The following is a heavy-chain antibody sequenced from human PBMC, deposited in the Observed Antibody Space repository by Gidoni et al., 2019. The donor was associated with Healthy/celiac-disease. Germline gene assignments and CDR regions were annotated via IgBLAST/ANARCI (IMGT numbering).Heavy chain of an antibody. D-gene: IGHD2-2*01. V-gene: IGHV4-39*07. Sequence: QLQLPESGPGLVKPSETLSLTCTVSGGSISSSSYYWGWIRQPPGKGLEWIGSIYYSGSTYYNPSLKSRVTISVDTSKNQFSLKLSSVTAADTAVYYCAREDIVVVPAAIGSRYYFDYWGQGTLVTVSS. J-gene: IGHJ4*02. CDR1: GGSISSSSYY. CDR3: AREDIVVVPAAIGSRYYFDY. CDR2: IYYSGST.